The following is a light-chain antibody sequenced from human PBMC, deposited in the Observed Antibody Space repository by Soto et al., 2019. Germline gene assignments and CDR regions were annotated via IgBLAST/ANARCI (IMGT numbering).Light chain of an antibody. CDR3: QHYNNLPLT. Sequence: EIGLTQSPATLSVSPGERATLSCRASQSVSSNLAWYQQKPGQAPRLLIYGASSRAPGIPARFSGSGSGTEFTLTISSLQSEDFAVYYCQHYNNLPLTFGGGAKVEIK. CDR2: GAS. J-gene: IGKJ4*01. CDR1: QSVSSN. V-gene: IGKV3-15*01.